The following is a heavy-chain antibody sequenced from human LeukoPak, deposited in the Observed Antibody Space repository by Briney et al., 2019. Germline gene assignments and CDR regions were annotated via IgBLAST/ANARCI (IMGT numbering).Heavy chain of an antibody. Sequence: KTSETLSLTCAVHGGSFSGYYWSWIRQPPGKGLEWIGEINHSGSSNYNPSLKSRVTISVDTSKNQFSLKLSSVTAADTAVYYCARGEDGDYYFQHWGQGTLVTVSS. CDR1: GGSFSGYY. CDR2: INHSGSS. D-gene: IGHD4-17*01. CDR3: ARGEDGDYYFQH. V-gene: IGHV4-34*01. J-gene: IGHJ1*01.